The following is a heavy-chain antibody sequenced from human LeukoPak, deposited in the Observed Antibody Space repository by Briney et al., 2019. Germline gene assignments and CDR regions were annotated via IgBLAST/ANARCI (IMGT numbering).Heavy chain of an antibody. CDR2: IYSAGAT. J-gene: IGHJ3*02. D-gene: IGHD1-26*01. CDR1: GFTFSSYD. CDR3: ARIEWERLGRAFDI. V-gene: IGHV3-53*01. Sequence: GGSLRLSCAASGFTFSSYDMTWVRQAPGKGLEWVSSIYSAGATHYAESVKGRFTISRDNSKNTLYLQMNSLRAEDMAVYYCARIEWERLGRAFDIWGQGTMVTVSS.